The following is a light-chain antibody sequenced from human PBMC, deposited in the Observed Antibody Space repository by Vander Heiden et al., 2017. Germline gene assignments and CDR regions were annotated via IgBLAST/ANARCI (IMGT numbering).Light chain of an antibody. V-gene: IGLV1-47*01. CDR2: KDN. CDR3: AAWDDNLSAWV. Sequence: QSVLTQALSASGTPGQRVTISCSGSNSNIGSNYVYWFQQFPGTAPKLLIYKDNQRPSGVPDRVSGSKSGTSAFLAICGVRSEDEADYHCAAWDDNLSAWVFGGGTKLTVL. CDR1: NSNIGSNY. J-gene: IGLJ3*02.